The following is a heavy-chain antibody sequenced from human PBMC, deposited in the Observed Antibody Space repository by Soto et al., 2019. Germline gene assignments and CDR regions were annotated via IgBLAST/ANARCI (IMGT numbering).Heavy chain of an antibody. Sequence: ASVKVSCKASGGTFSSYAISWVRQAPGQGLEWMGGIIPIFGTANYAQKFQGRVTITADESTSTAYMELSSLRSEDTAVYYCASAKDTAMVPLNCGMDVWGKGPRVTVSS. V-gene: IGHV1-69*13. CDR1: GGTFSSYA. J-gene: IGHJ6*04. CDR2: IIPIFGTA. CDR3: ASAKDTAMVPLNCGMDV. D-gene: IGHD5-18*01.